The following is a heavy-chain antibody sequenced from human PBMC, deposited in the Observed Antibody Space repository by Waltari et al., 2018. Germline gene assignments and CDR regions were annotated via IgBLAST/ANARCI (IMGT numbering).Heavy chain of an antibody. CDR2: ISGSGGRT. CDR1: GFTFSSYA. CDR3: ANLFWSPRPNFDY. J-gene: IGHJ4*02. V-gene: IGHV3-23*01. Sequence: EVQLLESGGGLVQPGGSLRLSCAASGFTFSSYAMSWVRQAPGKGLEWVSAISGSGGRTYYADSVKGRFTISRDNSKNTLYLQMNSLRAEDTAVYYCANLFWSPRPNFDYWGQGTLVTVSS. D-gene: IGHD3-3*01.